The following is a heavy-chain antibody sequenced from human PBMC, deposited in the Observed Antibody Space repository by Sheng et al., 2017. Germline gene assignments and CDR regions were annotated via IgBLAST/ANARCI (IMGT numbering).Heavy chain of an antibody. CDR2: IIPILGIA. CDR1: GGTFSSYA. V-gene: IGHV1-69*04. J-gene: IGHJ6*02. D-gene: IGHD2-8*01. Sequence: QVQLVQSGAEVKKPGSSVKVSCKASGGTFSSYAISWVRQAPGQGLEWMGGIIPILGIANYAQKFQGRVTITADKSTSTAYMELSSLRSEGLRSVYYCARDWTNGDPGRSFLRVDVWGQTGPRSPXP. CDR3: ARDWTNGDPGRSFLRVDV.